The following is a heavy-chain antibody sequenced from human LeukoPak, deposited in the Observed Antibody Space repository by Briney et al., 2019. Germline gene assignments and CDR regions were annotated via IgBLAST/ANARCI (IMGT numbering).Heavy chain of an antibody. V-gene: IGHV3-72*01. CDR3: AREDKQWLADYYFDY. CDR2: TRNKANSYTT. D-gene: IGHD6-19*01. J-gene: IGHJ4*02. Sequence: GGSLRLSCAASGFTFSDHYMDWVRQAPGKGLEWVGRTRNKANSYTTEYAASVKGRFTISRDDSKNSLYLQMNSLKTEDTAVYYCAREDKQWLADYYFDYWGQGTLVTVSS. CDR1: GFTFSDHY.